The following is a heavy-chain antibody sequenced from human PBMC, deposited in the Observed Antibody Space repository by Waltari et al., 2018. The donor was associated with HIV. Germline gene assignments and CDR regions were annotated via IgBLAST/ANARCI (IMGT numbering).Heavy chain of an antibody. Sequence: QVQLVQSGAEVKKPGTSVKVSCKASGYTFIDNYIHWVRQAPGQGLEWMGVVNPGSGNTNYAQKFQGRLTMTMDTSTSTVYMELSSLRSEDTAIYYCARQWWSEGAFDIWGQGTTVTVSS. CDR1: GYTFIDNY. CDR3: ARQWWSEGAFDI. V-gene: IGHV1-46*03. J-gene: IGHJ3*02. D-gene: IGHD2-15*01. CDR2: VNPGSGNT.